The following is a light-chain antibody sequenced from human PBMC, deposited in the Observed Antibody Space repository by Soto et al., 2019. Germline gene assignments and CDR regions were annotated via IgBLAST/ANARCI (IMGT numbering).Light chain of an antibody. CDR2: EVS. V-gene: IGLV2-14*01. CDR1: SSDVGGHNY. J-gene: IGLJ1*01. CDR3: SSYTTSTHYV. Sequence: QSVLTQPASVSGSPGQSITISCTGTSSDVGGHNYVSWYQQHPGKAPKLLICEVSNRPSGVSNRFSGSKSGNTASLTIYGLKPEDEADYYCSSYTTSTHYVFGTGTQLTVL.